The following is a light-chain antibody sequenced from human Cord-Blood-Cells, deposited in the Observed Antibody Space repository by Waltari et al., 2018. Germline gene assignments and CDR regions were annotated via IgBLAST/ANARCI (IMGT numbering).Light chain of an antibody. Sequence: QSALTQPRSVSGSSGQSVTIPCPGTSSDVGGYNYVSWYQQHPGKAPKLMIYDVSKRPSGVPDRFSGSKSGNTASLTISGLQAEDEADYYCGSYAGSYTVVFGGGTKLTVL. CDR1: SSDVGGYNY. CDR2: DVS. V-gene: IGLV2-11*01. CDR3: GSYAGSYTVV. J-gene: IGLJ2*01.